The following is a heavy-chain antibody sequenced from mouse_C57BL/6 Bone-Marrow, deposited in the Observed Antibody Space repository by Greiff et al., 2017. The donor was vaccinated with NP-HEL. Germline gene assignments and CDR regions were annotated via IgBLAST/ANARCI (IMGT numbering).Heavy chain of an antibody. CDR2: IYPGDGDT. V-gene: IGHV1-82*01. CDR1: GYAFSSSW. J-gene: IGHJ3*01. CDR3: GNGERVSWFAY. Sequence: QVQLQQSGPELVKPGASVKISCKASGYAFSSSWMNWVKQRPGKGLEWIGRIYPGDGDTNYNGKFKGKATLTADKSSSTAYMQLSSLTSDDSSVYFCGNGERVSWFAYWGQGTLVTVSS.